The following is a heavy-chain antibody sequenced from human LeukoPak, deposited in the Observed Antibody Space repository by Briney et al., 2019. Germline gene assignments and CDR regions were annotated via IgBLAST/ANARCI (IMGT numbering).Heavy chain of an antibody. CDR3: GRDFQASGDY. Sequence: GGSPRLSCAVSGFTISNYWMNWVRQASGKGLVWVSRINTDGSGTYYADSVKGRFTISRDNAKNTLYMQMNSLRGDDTAVYYCGRDFQASGDYWGQGTLVTVSS. CDR1: GFTISNYW. V-gene: IGHV3-74*01. J-gene: IGHJ4*02. CDR2: INTDGSGT. D-gene: IGHD6-19*01.